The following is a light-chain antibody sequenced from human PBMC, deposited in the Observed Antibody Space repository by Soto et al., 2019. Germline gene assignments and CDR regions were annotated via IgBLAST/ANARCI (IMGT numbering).Light chain of an antibody. CDR1: SSHY. CDR2: DVT. J-gene: IGLJ1*01. V-gene: IGLV2-11*01. Sequence: QSALTQPRSVSGSPGQSVTISCTGASSHYVSWYQQHPDKAPKLIIYDVTKRPSGVPDRFSASKSGSTASLTISGLQAEDEAEYFCCSFAGSYTSYFFGTGTKLTVL. CDR3: CSFAGSYTSYF.